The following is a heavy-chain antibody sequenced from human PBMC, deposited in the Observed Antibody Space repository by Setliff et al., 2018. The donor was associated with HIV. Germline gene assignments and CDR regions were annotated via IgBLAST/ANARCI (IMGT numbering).Heavy chain of an antibody. Sequence: PSETLSLTCTVSGGSISSGGLYWNWIRQYPGKGLEWIGYISSGGGTYYNPSPKSRVSISVDTSKNQFSLDLRSVTAADTAIYYCARDDTNFFDYWGQGALVTVSS. CDR3: ARDDTNFFDY. V-gene: IGHV4-31*03. J-gene: IGHJ4*02. CDR2: ISSGGGT. CDR1: GGSISSGGLY.